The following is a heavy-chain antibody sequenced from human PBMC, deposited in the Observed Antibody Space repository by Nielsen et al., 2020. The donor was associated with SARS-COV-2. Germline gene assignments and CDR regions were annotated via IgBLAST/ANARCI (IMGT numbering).Heavy chain of an antibody. D-gene: IGHD5-12*01. CDR2: ISYDGSNK. J-gene: IGHJ3*02. CDR3: AREYSGYDSSAFDI. CDR1: GFTFSSYA. V-gene: IGHV3-30-3*01. Sequence: GESLKISCAASGFTFSSYAMHWVRQAPGKGLEWVAVISYDGSNKYYADSVKGRFTISRDNSKNTLYLQMNSLRAEDTAVYYCAREYSGYDSSAFDIWGQGTMVTVSS.